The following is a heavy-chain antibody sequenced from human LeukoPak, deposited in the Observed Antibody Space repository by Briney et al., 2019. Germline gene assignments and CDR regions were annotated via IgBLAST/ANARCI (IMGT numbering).Heavy chain of an antibody. D-gene: IGHD4-17*01. CDR2: ISAYNGNT. CDR3: ARAGLGPYGDSSNYDY. V-gene: IGHV1-18*04. CDR1: GYTFTSYG. J-gene: IGHJ4*02. Sequence: AASVKVSCKASGYTFTSYGISGVRQAPGQGLEGMGWISAYNGNTNYAQKLQGRVTMTTDKYTSTAYMELRSLRSDDTPVYYCARAGLGPYGDSSNYDYWGQGTLVTVSS.